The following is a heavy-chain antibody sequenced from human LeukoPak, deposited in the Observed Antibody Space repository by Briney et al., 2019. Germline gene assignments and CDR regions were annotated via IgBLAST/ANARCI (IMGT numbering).Heavy chain of an antibody. V-gene: IGHV3-30-3*01. J-gene: IGHJ3*02. CDR3: ARDGGYGYNFYDAFDI. CDR1: GFTFSSYA. CDR2: ISYDGSNK. D-gene: IGHD5-24*01. Sequence: GGSLRLSCVATGFTFSSYAMHWVRQAPGKGLEWVAVISYDGSNKYYADSVKGRFTLSRDNSKNTLYLQMNSLRAEGTAVYYCARDGGYGYNFYDAFDIWGQGTMVTVSS.